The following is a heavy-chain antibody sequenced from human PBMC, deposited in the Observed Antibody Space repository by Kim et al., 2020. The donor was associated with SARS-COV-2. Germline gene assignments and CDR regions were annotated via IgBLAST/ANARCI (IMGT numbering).Heavy chain of an antibody. CDR2: T. CDR3: ARGPNYSPFDY. D-gene: IGHD4-4*01. J-gene: IGHJ4*02. V-gene: IGHV3-48*03. Sequence: TYTAESQRGRFTIPRENDKTPPFLQMNSLRAEETAVYYCARGPNYSPFDYWGQGTLVTVSS.